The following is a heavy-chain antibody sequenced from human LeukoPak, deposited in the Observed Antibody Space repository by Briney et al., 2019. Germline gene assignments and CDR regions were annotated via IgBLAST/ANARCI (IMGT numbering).Heavy chain of an antibody. Sequence: SEALSLTCTVSGGSISSYYWSWIRQPPGKGLEWIGYIYYSGSTNYNPSLKSRVTISVDTSKNQFSLKLSSVTAADTAVYYCARTSHATYYYDSSGYYPFDYWGQGTLVTVSS. CDR2: IYYSGST. V-gene: IGHV4-59*08. J-gene: IGHJ4*02. D-gene: IGHD3-22*01. CDR3: ARTSHATYYYDSSGYYPFDY. CDR1: GGSISSYY.